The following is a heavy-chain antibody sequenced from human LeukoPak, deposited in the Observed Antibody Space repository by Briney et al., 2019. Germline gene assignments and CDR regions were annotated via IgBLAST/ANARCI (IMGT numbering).Heavy chain of an antibody. CDR1: GGSISSYY. J-gene: IGHJ4*02. CDR2: IHTSGST. Sequence: PSVTLSLTCTVSGGSISSYYWSWIRQPAGKGLEWIGRIHTSGSTNYNPSLKSRVIMSVDTSKNQFSPKVTSVTAADAAVYYCARAWQWLPLDSWGQGTLVTVSS. V-gene: IGHV4-4*07. CDR3: ARAWQWLPLDS. D-gene: IGHD6-19*01.